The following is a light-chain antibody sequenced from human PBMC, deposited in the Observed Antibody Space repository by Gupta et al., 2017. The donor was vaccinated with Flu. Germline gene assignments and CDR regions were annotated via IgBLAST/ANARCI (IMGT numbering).Light chain of an antibody. CDR3: QSYSNDSSALWV. Sequence: FMLAQPRSFSEPPAKTVTLACASSSANIASTSVQWYQQLPGNARRTVIYRDDQRPLGVPDRFSGSIDSAANAASLTISGLETEDEAIYYCQSYSNDSSALWVFGGGTEVTVL. CDR2: RDD. J-gene: IGLJ3*02. CDR1: SANIASTS. V-gene: IGLV6-57*02.